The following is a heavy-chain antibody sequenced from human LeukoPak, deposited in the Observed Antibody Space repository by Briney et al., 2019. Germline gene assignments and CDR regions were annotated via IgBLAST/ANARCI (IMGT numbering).Heavy chain of an antibody. CDR3: AKPRGGLRFLEWLLYWDY. J-gene: IGHJ4*02. CDR2: ISDGGVST. D-gene: IGHD3-3*01. CDR1: GFTFNSYA. Sequence: GGSLRLSCAASGFTFNSYAMSWVRQAPGKGLEWVSAISDGGVSTYYADSVKGRFTISRDNSKNTLYLQMNSLRAEDTAVYYCAKPRGGLRFLEWLLYWDYWGQGTLVTVSS. V-gene: IGHV3-23*01.